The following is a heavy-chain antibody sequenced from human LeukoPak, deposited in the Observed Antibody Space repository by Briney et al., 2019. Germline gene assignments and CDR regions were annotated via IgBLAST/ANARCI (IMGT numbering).Heavy chain of an antibody. V-gene: IGHV4-34*01. J-gene: IGHJ4*02. CDR3: ARGRGYSYAYDY. D-gene: IGHD5-18*01. CDR2: INHSGST. Sequence: SETLSLTCTVSGGSISSYYWSWIRQPPGKGLEWIGEINHSGSTNYNPSLKSRVTISVDTSKNQFSLKLSSVTAADTAVYYCARGRGYSYAYDYWGQGTLVTVSS. CDR1: GGSISSYY.